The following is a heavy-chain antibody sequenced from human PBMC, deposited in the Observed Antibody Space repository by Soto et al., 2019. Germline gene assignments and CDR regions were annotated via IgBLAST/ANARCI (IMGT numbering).Heavy chain of an antibody. CDR3: ARGSSPNYGMDV. CDR2: IYYSGYT. CDR1: GGSISSGGYF. D-gene: IGHD6-6*01. J-gene: IGHJ6*02. V-gene: IGHV4-31*02. Sequence: SETLSLTFTVSGGSISSGGYFWSCVRQDPGEGLELIGYIYYSGYTYYNPSLRSRLTISMDASKNQFSLNLNSVTDADTAVYYCARGSSPNYGMDVWGQGTTVPVSS.